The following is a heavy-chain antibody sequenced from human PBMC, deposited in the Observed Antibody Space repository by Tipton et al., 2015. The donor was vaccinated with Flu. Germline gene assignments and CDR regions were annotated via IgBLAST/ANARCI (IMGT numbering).Heavy chain of an antibody. CDR2: IYYSGST. J-gene: IGHJ6*02. CDR1: GGSISSSSYY. V-gene: IGHV4-39*07. CDR3: ARDGYYDSSGYPYYYYYGMDV. Sequence: TLSLTCTVSGGSISSSSYYWGWIRQPPGKRLEWIGSIYYSGSTYYNPSLKSRDTISVDTSKNQFSLKLSCVTAADTAVYYCARDGYYDSSGYPYYYYYGMDVWGQGTTVTVSS. D-gene: IGHD3-22*01.